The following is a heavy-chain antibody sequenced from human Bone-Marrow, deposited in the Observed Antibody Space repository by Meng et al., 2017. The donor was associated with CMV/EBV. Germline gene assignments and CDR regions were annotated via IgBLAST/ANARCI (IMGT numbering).Heavy chain of an antibody. CDR1: GFTFKNAW. CDR2: IKSKTDGGTT. CDR3: TRGAFDI. D-gene: IGHD1-26*01. V-gene: IGHV3-15*01. J-gene: IGHJ3*02. Sequence: LSGAASGFTFKNAWMSGVRQAPGKGLEWVGRIKSKTDGGTTDYAAPVKGRFTISRDDSKNTLYLQMNSLKTEDTAVYYCTRGAFDIWGQGTMVTVSS.